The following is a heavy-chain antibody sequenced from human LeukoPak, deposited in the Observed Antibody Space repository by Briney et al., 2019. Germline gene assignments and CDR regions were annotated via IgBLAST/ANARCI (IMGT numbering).Heavy chain of an antibody. D-gene: IGHD3-22*01. CDR1: GLTFSSYG. CDR2: IWYDGSNK. CDR3: ARVEENYDSSGPSDY. Sequence: QPGGPLRLSCAASGLTFSSYGMQWVRQAPGKGLEGVAVIWYDGSNKYYADPVKGRCATSSDNSKNTLYLQMNNLRAEDTAVYYCARVEENYDSSGPSDYWGQGTLVTVSS. V-gene: IGHV3-33*01. J-gene: IGHJ4*02.